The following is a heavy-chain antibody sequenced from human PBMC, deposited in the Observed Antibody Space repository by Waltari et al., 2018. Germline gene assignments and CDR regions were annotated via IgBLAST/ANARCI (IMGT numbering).Heavy chain of an antibody. D-gene: IGHD3-22*01. CDR2: FHPEDGER. CDR3: ATGIQYYYDSNALPWYFAV. CDR1: GYSLSDLS. V-gene: IGHV1-24*01. J-gene: IGHJ1*01. Sequence: QVQLLQSGAEVKKPGASVKVFCTVSGYSLSDLSMHWVRQAPGKGLEWMGGFHPEDGERIYARNFQGRLYMTEDTSTNTAYMELSSLRSDDTAVYYCATGIQYYYDSNALPWYFAVWGQGSLVTVSS.